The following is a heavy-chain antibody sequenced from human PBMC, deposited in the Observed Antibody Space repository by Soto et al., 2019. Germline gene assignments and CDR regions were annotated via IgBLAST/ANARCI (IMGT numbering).Heavy chain of an antibody. V-gene: IGHV3-49*03. J-gene: IGHJ4*02. CDR2: IRGKAYGGTT. CDR1: GFTFGYST. D-gene: IGHD2-21*02. CDR3: ARTYCGGDCSFFDY. Sequence: GVSLRLSCTASGFTFGYSTMSWFRQAPGKGLEWVGFIRGKAYGGTTEYAASVTGTFTISRDDSKSIAYLQMNSLKTEDTAVYYCARTYCGGDCSFFDYWGQGTLVTVSS.